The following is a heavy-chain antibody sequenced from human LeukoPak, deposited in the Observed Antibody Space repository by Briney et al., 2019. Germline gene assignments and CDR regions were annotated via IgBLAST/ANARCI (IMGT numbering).Heavy chain of an antibody. CDR1: GGSISDYY. J-gene: IGHJ5*02. V-gene: IGHV4-59*01. Sequence: SETLSLTCTVSGGSISDYYWSWIRQPPGRGLEWIGYIYHTGSTSYNPSLESRAIMSVDTSQSQFSLQLRSVTAAHTAVYYCAREDSGYKFSPFYPWGQKILVTAS. D-gene: IGHD5-12*01. CDR3: AREDSGYKFSPFYP. CDR2: IYHTGST.